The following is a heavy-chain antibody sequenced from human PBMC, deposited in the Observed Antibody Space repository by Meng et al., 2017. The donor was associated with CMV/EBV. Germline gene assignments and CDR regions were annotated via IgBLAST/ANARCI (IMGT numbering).Heavy chain of an antibody. CDR2: TSSSSSYI. J-gene: IGHJ6*02. CDR3: ARAGRRGQLLSKLYYYYGMDV. Sequence: GESLKISCAASGFTFSSYSMNWVRQAPGKGLEWVSSTSSSSSYIYYADSVKGRFTISRDNAKNSLYLQMNSLRAEDTAVYYCARAGRRGQLLSKLYYYYGMDVWGQGTTVTVSS. CDR1: GFTFSSYS. D-gene: IGHD2-2*01. V-gene: IGHV3-21*01.